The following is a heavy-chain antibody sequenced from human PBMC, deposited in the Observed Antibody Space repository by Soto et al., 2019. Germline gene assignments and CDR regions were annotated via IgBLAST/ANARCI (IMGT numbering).Heavy chain of an antibody. J-gene: IGHJ6*02. V-gene: IGHV4-59*01. Sequence: SETQSLNCPFSGCSLSSYYWSWIRQPPGEGLELIGYIYHSGSTNYSPSLKSRVTISVDTSKIHFSLKLSSVTAADTAVYYCARAKGYYIPKTSYFYYYGMDVWGQGNTVTGSS. CDR2: IYHSGST. CDR1: GCSLSSYY. D-gene: IGHD3-3*01. CDR3: ARAKGYYIPKTSYFYYYGMDV.